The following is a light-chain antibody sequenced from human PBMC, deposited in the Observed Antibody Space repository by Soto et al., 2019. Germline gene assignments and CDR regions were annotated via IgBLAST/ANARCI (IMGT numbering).Light chain of an antibody. Sequence: DIVMTQAPLSSPVTLGQPASISCRSRQSLVHRDGNSYLSWLQQRPGQPPRLLIYKTSIRFSGVPDRFSGSGAGTDFTLKINRVEAEDVAIYYCMQITQSPYTFGQGTKLEIK. J-gene: IGKJ2*01. CDR2: KTS. CDR3: MQITQSPYT. V-gene: IGKV2-24*01. CDR1: QSLVHRDGNSY.